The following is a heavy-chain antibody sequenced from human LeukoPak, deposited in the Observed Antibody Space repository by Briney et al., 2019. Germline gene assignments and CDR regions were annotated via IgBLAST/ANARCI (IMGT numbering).Heavy chain of an antibody. CDR2: IDSSGGYM. J-gene: IGHJ4*02. CDR1: GFTFNTYS. V-gene: IGHV3-21*06. CDR3: LRGDRRDY. Sequence: GGPLRLSCEASGFTFNTYSMNWARQAPGKGLEWVSSIDSSGGYMFYADSVKGRFIISRDNAKDSLYLQMNSLRVEDTAVYYCLRGDRRDYWGQGTLVTVSS.